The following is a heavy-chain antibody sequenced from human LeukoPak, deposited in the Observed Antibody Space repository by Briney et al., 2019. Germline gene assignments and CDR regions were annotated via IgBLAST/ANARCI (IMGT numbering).Heavy chain of an antibody. CDR2: ISNSGNPI. D-gene: IGHD5-18*01. CDR1: GLTFSSYE. V-gene: IGHV3-48*03. CDR3: ARVLGYLSAFDI. J-gene: IGHJ3*02. Sequence: GGSLRLSCAASGLTFSSYEMNWVRQAPGKGLEWVSYISNSGNPIYYADSVKGRFTISRDNAKNSLYLQMNSLRAEDTAVYYCARVLGYLSAFDIWGQGTMVTVPP.